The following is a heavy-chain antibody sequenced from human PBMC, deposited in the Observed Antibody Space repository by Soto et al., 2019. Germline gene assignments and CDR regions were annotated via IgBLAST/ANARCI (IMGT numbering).Heavy chain of an antibody. V-gene: IGHV4-61*01. J-gene: IGHJ2*01. D-gene: IGHD2-21*02. Sequence: QVQLQESGPGLVKPSETLSLTCTVSGGSVSSGSYYWSWIRQPPGKGLEWIGYIYYSGSTNYNPSLNSRVTISVDTSKNQFSLKLSSVTAADTAVYYCAGVTALDWYFDLWGRGTLVTVSS. CDR3: AGVTALDWYFDL. CDR1: GGSVSSGSYY. CDR2: IYYSGST.